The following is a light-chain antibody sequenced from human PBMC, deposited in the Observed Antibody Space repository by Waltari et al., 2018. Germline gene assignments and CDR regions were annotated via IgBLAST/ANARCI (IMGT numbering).Light chain of an antibody. Sequence: DIQMTQSPSTLSASVGDKVTITCRAKESISIWLAWYQHKPGTAPKLLIYRASTLERGVPSRFSGAGSGTEFTLTISSLQPDDFATYCCQQYDSESYTFGQGTKLEIK. CDR2: RAS. CDR1: ESISIW. J-gene: IGKJ2*01. V-gene: IGKV1-5*03. CDR3: QQYDSESYT.